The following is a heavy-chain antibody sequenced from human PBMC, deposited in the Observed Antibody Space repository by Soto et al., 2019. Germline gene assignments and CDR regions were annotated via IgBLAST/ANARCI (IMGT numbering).Heavy chain of an antibody. D-gene: IGHD2-21*02. CDR2: ISAYNGNT. CDR1: GYTFTSYG. Sequence: QVQLVQSGAEVKKPGASVKVSCKASGYTFTSYGISWVRQAPGQGLEWMGWISAYNGNTNYAQKLQGRVTMTTDTXTXXAYMELRSLRSDDTAVYYCARDRHIVVVTASPFDYWGQGTLVTVSS. J-gene: IGHJ4*02. CDR3: ARDRHIVVVTASPFDY. V-gene: IGHV1-18*01.